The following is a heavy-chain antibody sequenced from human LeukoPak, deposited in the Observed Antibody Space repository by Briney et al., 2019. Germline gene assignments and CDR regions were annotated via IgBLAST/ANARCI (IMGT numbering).Heavy chain of an antibody. CDR3: TKGLWAGVSAARD. CDR2: ISSSSYI. CDR1: GFTFSSYS. V-gene: IGHV3-21*01. J-gene: IGHJ4*02. Sequence: GGSLRLSCAASGFTFSSYSMNWVRQAPGKGLEWVSSISSSSYIYYADSVKGRFTISRDNAKNSLYLQMNSLRAEDTAVYYCTKGLWAGVSAARDWGQGTLVTVSS. D-gene: IGHD3-10*01.